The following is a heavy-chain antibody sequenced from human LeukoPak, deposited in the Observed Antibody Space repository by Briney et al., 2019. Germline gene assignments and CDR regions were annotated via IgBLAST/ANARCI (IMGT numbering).Heavy chain of an antibody. CDR1: GGSIFSSNSY. CDR2: IYYSGNT. J-gene: IGHJ2*01. CDR3: ARPSLKGMIALKRYFDL. Sequence: SETLSLTCTVSGGSIFSSNSYWGWIRQPPGKGLEWIGSIYYSGNTYYNASLKSRVTISVDTSKNQFSLKLSSVTAADTAVYYCARPSLKGMIALKRYFDLWGRGTLVTVSS. D-gene: IGHD3-22*01. V-gene: IGHV4-39*07.